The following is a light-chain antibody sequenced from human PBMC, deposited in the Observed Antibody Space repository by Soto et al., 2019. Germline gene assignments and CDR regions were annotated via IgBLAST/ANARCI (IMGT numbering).Light chain of an antibody. V-gene: IGKV3-20*01. CDR3: QQHGTTPWT. CDR2: GAS. Sequence: EIVLTQSPGTLSLSPGERATLSCRASQSVSSSYLAWYQQKPGQAPRLLIYGASSRATGIPDRFSGSGSGTDFTITINRLEPEDFAVYYCQQHGTTPWTFGQGTKVEIK. J-gene: IGKJ1*01. CDR1: QSVSSSY.